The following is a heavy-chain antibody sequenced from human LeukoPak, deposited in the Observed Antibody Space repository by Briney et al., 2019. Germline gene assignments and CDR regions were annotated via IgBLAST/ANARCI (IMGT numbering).Heavy chain of an antibody. D-gene: IGHD6-13*01. CDR2: IIPIFGTA. J-gene: IGHJ4*02. CDR1: GYTFTNYA. Sequence: SVKVSCKASGYTFTNYAMNWVRQAPGQGLEWMGGIIPIFGTANYAQKFQGRVTITADESTSTAYMELSSLRSEDTAVYYCARTGLYSSIRYLGFDYWGQGTLVTVSS. V-gene: IGHV1-69*13. CDR3: ARTGLYSSIRYLGFDY.